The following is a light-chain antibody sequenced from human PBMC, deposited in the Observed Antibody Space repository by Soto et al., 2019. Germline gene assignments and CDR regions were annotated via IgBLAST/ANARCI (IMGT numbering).Light chain of an antibody. V-gene: IGKV3-15*01. CDR1: QSLGSN. J-gene: IGKJ1*01. Sequence: EIVMTQSPATQSVSPGERVTLSCRASQSLGSNLAWYQQKPGQAPRLLISGASTRATGIPVRFSGRGSGTEFTLTISSLQSEHFAVYYCQQYNNWLWTFGQGTKVEIK. CDR3: QQYNNWLWT. CDR2: GAS.